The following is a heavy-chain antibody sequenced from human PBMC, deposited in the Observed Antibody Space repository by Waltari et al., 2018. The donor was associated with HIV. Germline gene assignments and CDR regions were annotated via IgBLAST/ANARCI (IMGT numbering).Heavy chain of an antibody. CDR2: IDYSGST. J-gene: IGHJ5*02. CDR1: GGSISSSSYY. Sequence: QLQLQESGPGLVKPSETLSLTCTVSGGSISSSSYYWGWIRQPPGKGLEWIGSIDYSGSTYYNPSLKSRVTISVDTSKNQFSLKLSSVTAADTAVYYCARHSIGGGSEWFDPWGQGTLVTVSS. V-gene: IGHV4-39*01. D-gene: IGHD2-21*01. CDR3: ARHSIGGGSEWFDP.